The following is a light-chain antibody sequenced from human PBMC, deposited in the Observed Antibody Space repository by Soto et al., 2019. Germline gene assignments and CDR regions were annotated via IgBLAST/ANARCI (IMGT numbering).Light chain of an antibody. CDR2: GTS. J-gene: IGKJ1*01. V-gene: IGKV3-20*01. CDR1: QSVSTY. Sequence: TQSPSSLSASVGDRVTITCRATQSVSTYLNWYQQKPGQAPRLLIFGTSGRATGIPDRFSGSGSGTDFTLTISRLEPEDVAVYYCQLYGPSLTWPFGQGTKVDIK. CDR3: QLYGPSLTWP.